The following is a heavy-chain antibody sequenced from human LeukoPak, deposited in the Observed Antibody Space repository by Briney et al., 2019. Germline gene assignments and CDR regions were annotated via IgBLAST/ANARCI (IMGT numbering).Heavy chain of an antibody. Sequence: GGSLRLSCAASGFNFNKYDMTWARQAPGKGLEWVSTITGRSDKTYCTDSVKGRFVTSRDNSKDTLYLQMNRLRAEDTALYYCAKGGWLDDLGQGALVTVSS. J-gene: IGHJ4*02. V-gene: IGHV3-23*01. CDR2: ITGRSDKT. CDR1: GFNFNKYD. CDR3: AKGGWLDD. D-gene: IGHD6-19*01.